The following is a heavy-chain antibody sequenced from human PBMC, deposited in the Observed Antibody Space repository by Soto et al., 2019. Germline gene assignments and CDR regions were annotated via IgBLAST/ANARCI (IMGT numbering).Heavy chain of an antibody. Sequence: SETLSLTCTVSGGSISSGGYYWSWIRQHPGKGLEWIGYIYYSGSTYYNPSLKSRVTISVDTSKNQFSLKLSSVTAADTAVYYCARAPLSGSYYCFDYWGQGTLVTVSS. CDR3: ARAPLSGSYYCFDY. CDR2: IYYSGST. D-gene: IGHD1-26*01. V-gene: IGHV4-31*03. J-gene: IGHJ4*02. CDR1: GGSISSGGYY.